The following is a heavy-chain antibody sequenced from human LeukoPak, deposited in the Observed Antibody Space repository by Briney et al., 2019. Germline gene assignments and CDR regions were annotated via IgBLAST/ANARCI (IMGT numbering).Heavy chain of an antibody. V-gene: IGHV4-38-2*02. J-gene: IGHJ3*02. CDR1: GYSISSGYY. D-gene: IGHD3-9*01. CDR3: ARVVGTFYDILTEHAFDI. Sequence: PSETLSLTCTVSGYSISSGYYWGWIRQPPGKGLEWIGSIFHSGSTYYNPSLKSRVTISVDTSKNQFSLKLSSVTAADTAVYYCARVVGTFYDILTEHAFDIWGQGTMVTVSS. CDR2: IFHSGST.